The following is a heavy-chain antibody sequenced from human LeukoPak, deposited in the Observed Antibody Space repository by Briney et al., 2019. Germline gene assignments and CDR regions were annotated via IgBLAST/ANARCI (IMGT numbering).Heavy chain of an antibody. J-gene: IGHJ3*02. CDR3: AKDSGRFLEWLPDAFDI. CDR2: ISWNSGSI. D-gene: IGHD3-3*01. CDR1: GFTFGDYA. Sequence: GRSLRLSCAASGFTFGDYAMHWVRQAPGKGLEWVSGISWNSGSIGYADSVKGRFTISRDNAKNSLYLQMNSLRAEDTALYYCAKDSGRFLEWLPDAFDIWGQGTMVTVSS. V-gene: IGHV3-9*01.